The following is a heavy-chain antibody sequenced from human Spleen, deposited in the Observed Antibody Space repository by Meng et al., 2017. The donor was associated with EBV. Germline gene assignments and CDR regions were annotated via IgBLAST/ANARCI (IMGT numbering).Heavy chain of an antibody. V-gene: IGHV4-39*01. D-gene: IGHD3-3*01. CDR3: ARLPSQFLYRVENWFDP. J-gene: IGHJ5*02. Sequence: QGHLQGPGPGLWRRWGTLSLPCAASGGSMSNKNVTWGWIRQSPGKGLEWIGCISYSGSTLYNPSLKSPVSISIDTSKNHFSLRLSSVTAADTAVYYCARLPSQFLYRVENWFDPWGQGNLVTVSS. CDR1: GGSMSNKNVT. CDR2: ISYSGST.